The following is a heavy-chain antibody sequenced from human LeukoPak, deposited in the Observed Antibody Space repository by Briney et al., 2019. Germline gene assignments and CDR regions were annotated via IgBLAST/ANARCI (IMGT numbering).Heavy chain of an antibody. D-gene: IGHD3-22*01. Sequence: ASVKVSCKASGYIFTNYGISWVRQAPGQGLEWMGIINPSGGSTSYAQKFQGRVTMTRDTSTSTVYLDLSSLRSEDTAVYYCARGSSDYYYRFDYWGQGTLVTVSS. CDR1: GYIFTNYG. CDR3: ARGSSDYYYRFDY. V-gene: IGHV1-46*01. CDR2: INPSGGST. J-gene: IGHJ4*02.